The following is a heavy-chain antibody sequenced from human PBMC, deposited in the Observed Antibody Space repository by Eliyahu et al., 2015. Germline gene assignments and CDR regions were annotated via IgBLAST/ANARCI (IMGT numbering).Heavy chain of an antibody. D-gene: IGHD3-16*01. Sequence: EVRLVESGGGLXXPGXSLRLXGEGSGFIFNNAWMSWVRQAPGKGLGWVGHIKSKIDGGTTDYAAPVKGRFTISRDDSKNMVFLQMTSLKTEDTAVYYCTTGARMGYEFDYWGQGTPVTVSS. CDR3: TTGARMGYEFDY. CDR2: IKSKIDGGTT. CDR1: GFIFNNAW. V-gene: IGHV3-15*01. J-gene: IGHJ4*02.